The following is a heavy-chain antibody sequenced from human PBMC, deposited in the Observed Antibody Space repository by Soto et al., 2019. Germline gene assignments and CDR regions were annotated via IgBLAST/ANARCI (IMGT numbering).Heavy chain of an antibody. CDR2: IYYSGST. Sequence: QNPGQGLECIGYIYYSGSTYYNPSLKSRVTISVDTSKNQFSQKLSSVTAADTSFFFQAEDGIRAVRSVSAFLLNRSSDL. J-gene: IGHJ2*01. V-gene: IGHV4-30-4*06. D-gene: IGHD2-2*01. CDR3: AEDGIRAVRSVSAFLLNRSSDL.